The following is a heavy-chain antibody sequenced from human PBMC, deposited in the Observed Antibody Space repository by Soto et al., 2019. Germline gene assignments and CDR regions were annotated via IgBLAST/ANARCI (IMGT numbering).Heavy chain of an antibody. D-gene: IGHD4-4*01. V-gene: IGHV4-59*08. J-gene: IGHJ6*03. CDR1: GGSISSYY. Sequence: SETLSITCTVSGGSISSYYWSWIRQPPGKGLEWIGYIYYSGSTNYNPSLKSRVTISVDTSKNQFSLKLSSVTAADTAVYYCARLPEYSNYPPFNYYYYMDVWGKGTTVSVSS. CDR3: ARLPEYSNYPPFNYYYYMDV. CDR2: IYYSGST.